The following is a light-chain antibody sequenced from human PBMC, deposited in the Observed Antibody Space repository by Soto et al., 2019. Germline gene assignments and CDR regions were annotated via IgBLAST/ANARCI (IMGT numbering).Light chain of an antibody. CDR1: QSVSSN. V-gene: IGKV3-15*01. J-gene: IGKJ3*01. Sequence: EIVMTQSPPTLSVSPGERATLSCRASQSVSSNLAWYQQKPGQAARLLIYGASTRATGIPARFSGSGSRTEFTLTVRGLQSEDFAVYYCQQYNNWPRTFGPGTKVDIK. CDR2: GAS. CDR3: QQYNNWPRT.